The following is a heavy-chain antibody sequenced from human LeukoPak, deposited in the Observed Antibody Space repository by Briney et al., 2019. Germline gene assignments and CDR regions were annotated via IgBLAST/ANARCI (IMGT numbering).Heavy chain of an antibody. V-gene: IGHV3-7*01. CDR1: GFSLSRYW. Sequence: GGSLRLSCVASGFSLSRYWMSWVRQAPGKGLEWVANIGKDGTWIHYVDSVEGRFTISRHNAKNSLYLQVNSVRADDTAVYLSARALGFYATDQWGQGTLVTVSS. CDR3: ARALGFYATDQ. D-gene: IGHD2/OR15-2a*01. J-gene: IGHJ5*02. CDR2: IGKDGTWI.